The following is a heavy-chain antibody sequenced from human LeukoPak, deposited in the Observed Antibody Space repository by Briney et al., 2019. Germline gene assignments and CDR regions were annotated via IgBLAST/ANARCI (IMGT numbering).Heavy chain of an antibody. CDR3: ARAVSYPYDYVWGSYRSHSPYYYYYGMDV. Sequence: SVKVSCKASGYTFTSYGISWVRQAPGQGLEWMGGIIPIFGTANYAQKFQGRVTITADESTSTAYMELSSLRSEDTAVYYCARAVSYPYDYVWGSYRSHSPYYYYYGMDVWGQGTTVTVSS. CDR1: GYTFTSYG. D-gene: IGHD3-16*02. CDR2: IIPIFGTA. V-gene: IGHV1-69*13. J-gene: IGHJ6*02.